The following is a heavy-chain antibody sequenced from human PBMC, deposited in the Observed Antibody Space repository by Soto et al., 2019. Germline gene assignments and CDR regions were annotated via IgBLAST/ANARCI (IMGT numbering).Heavy chain of an antibody. CDR3: ARHGLYYDRSGYNTDAFDI. CDR1: GGSISSSSYY. J-gene: IGHJ3*02. V-gene: IGHV4-39*01. D-gene: IGHD3-22*01. CDR2: IYYSGST. Sequence: SETLSLTCTVSGGSISSSSYYWGWIRQPPGKGLEWIGSIYYSGSTYYNPSLKSRVTISVDTSKNQFSLKLSSVTAADTAVYYCARHGLYYDRSGYNTDAFDIWGQGTMVTVSS.